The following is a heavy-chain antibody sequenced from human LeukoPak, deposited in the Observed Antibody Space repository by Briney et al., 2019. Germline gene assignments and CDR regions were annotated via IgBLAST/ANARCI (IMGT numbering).Heavy chain of an antibody. D-gene: IGHD2-21*01. Sequence: PGGSLRLSCAASGITFSSYAMSWVRQTPGKGLEWVSAISGSGGSTYYADSVKGRFTISRDNSKNTLYLQMNSLRAKDTAVYYCAKDSWSFHDAFDIWGQGTMVTVSS. V-gene: IGHV3-23*01. CDR3: AKDSWSFHDAFDI. CDR2: ISGSGGST. CDR1: GITFSSYA. J-gene: IGHJ3*02.